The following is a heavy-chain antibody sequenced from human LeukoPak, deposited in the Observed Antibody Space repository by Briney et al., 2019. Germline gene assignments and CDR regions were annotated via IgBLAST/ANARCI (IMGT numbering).Heavy chain of an antibody. Sequence: GGSLRLSCAASGFTFSSYAMSWVRQAPGRGLEWVSGISAGGATTYYTDSVKGRFTFSRDDSKNTLYLQMNSLRAEDTAVYFCARAMMVVTNLWGVYDYWGQGTLVTVSS. V-gene: IGHV3-23*01. CDR3: ARAMMVVTNLWGVYDY. CDR1: GFTFSSYA. CDR2: ISAGGATT. D-gene: IGHD3-22*01. J-gene: IGHJ4*02.